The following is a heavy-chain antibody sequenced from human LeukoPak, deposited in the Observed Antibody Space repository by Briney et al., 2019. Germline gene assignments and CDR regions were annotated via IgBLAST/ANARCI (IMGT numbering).Heavy chain of an antibody. CDR2: IKQDGSEK. CDR1: GFTFSSYW. V-gene: IGHV3-7*01. CDR3: ARAPPSSGYYTPEYFQH. J-gene: IGHJ1*01. Sequence: GGSLRLSCAASGFTFSSYWMSWVRQAPGKGLEWVANIKQDGSEKYYVDSVKGRFTISRDNAKNSLYLQMNSLRAEDTAVYYCARAPPSSGYYTPEYFQHWGQGTLVTVSS. D-gene: IGHD3-22*01.